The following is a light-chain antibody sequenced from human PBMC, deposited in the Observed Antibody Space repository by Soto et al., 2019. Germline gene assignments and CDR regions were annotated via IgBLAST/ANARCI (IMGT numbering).Light chain of an antibody. CDR3: QQYNIPAT. CDR1: QSVSSN. Sequence: EIVMTQSPATLSVSPGERATLSCRASQSVSSNLAWYQQKPGQASRLLIYGASTRATGIPARFSVSGSGTEFTLTISSLQSEDFLVYYCQQYNIPATVGGGPKVEIK. V-gene: IGKV3-15*01. CDR2: GAS. J-gene: IGKJ4*01.